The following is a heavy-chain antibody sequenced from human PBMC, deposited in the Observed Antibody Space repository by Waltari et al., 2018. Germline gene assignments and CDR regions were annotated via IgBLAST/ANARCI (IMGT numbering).Heavy chain of an antibody. CDR2: IHPSGTT. CDR1: GVSISSSNW. V-gene: IGHV4-4*02. D-gene: IGHD5-12*01. Sequence: QVQLQESGPGLVTPSGTLSLTCAVSGVSISSSNWWSWVRQPPGKGLEWLGEIHPSGTTNYNPSLNSRVTISVDTSKNQFSLKLSSVTAADTAVYYCARDRGLRGGYDSWGQGTLVTVSS. CDR3: ARDRGLRGGYDS. J-gene: IGHJ5*02.